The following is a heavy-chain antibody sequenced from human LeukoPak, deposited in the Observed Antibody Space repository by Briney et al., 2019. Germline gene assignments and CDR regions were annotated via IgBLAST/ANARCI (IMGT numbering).Heavy chain of an antibody. V-gene: IGHV4-39*07. CDR1: GGSISSSSYY. Sequence: SETLSLTCTVSGGSISSSSYYWGWIRQPPGKGLEWIGSIYHSGSTYYNPSLKSRVTISVDTSKNQFSLKLSSVTAADTAVYYCARKGGEFDYWGQGTLVTVSS. CDR2: IYHSGST. D-gene: IGHD3-16*01. CDR3: ARKGGEFDY. J-gene: IGHJ4*02.